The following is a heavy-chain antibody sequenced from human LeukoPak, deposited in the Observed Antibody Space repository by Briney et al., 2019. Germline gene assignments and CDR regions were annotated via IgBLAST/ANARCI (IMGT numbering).Heavy chain of an antibody. CDR1: GFTFSSYG. Sequence: RTGGSLRLSCAASGFTFSSYGMHWVRQAPGKGLEWVAFIRYDGSNKYYADSVKGRFTISRDNSKNTLYLQMTSLRTDDTAVYYCAKDGYDFWSAYQIDLWGQGTLVTVSS. V-gene: IGHV3-30*02. CDR3: AKDGYDFWSAYQIDL. CDR2: IRYDGSNK. J-gene: IGHJ5*02. D-gene: IGHD3-3*01.